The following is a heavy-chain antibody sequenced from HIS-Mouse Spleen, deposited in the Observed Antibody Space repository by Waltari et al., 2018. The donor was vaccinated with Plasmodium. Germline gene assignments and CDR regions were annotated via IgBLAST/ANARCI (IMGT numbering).Heavy chain of an antibody. D-gene: IGHD6-13*01. CDR1: ESPFSSYW. CDR2: IKQDGSEK. J-gene: IGHJ2*01. V-gene: IGHV3-7*01. CDR3: ASSWYWYFDL. Sequence: EVKLVESGGGLVQPGGSLRLYCAASESPFSSYWLSWVRQAPGKGLEWVANIKQDGSEKYYVDSVKGRFTISRDNAKNSLYLQMNSLRAEDTAVYYCASSWYWYFDLWGRGTLVTVSS.